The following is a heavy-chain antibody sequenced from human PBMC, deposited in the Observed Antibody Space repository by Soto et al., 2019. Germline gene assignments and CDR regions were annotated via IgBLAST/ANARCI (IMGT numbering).Heavy chain of an antibody. Sequence: QVQLQQWGAGLLKPSETLSLTCAVYGGSFSGYYWSWIRQPPGKGLEWIGEINHSGSTNYNPSLKGRVTISVDTSKNQFSLKLSSVTAADTAVYYCARAPSDLVVVVAATPRWFDPWGQGTLVTVSS. CDR1: GGSFSGYY. CDR3: ARAPSDLVVVVAATPRWFDP. V-gene: IGHV4-34*01. J-gene: IGHJ5*02. CDR2: INHSGST. D-gene: IGHD2-15*01.